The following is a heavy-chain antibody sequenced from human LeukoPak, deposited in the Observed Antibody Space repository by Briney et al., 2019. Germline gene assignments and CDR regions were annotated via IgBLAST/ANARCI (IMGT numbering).Heavy chain of an antibody. J-gene: IGHJ4*02. Sequence: PGGSLRLSCAAAAFTSTSYEMNWVRHAPGKGLEWVSYISSSGGTIYYADSVKGRFTISRDNTKNSLYLQMNSLRAEDTAVYYCAIDNSARLVRGIDYWGQGTLVTVSS. CDR2: ISSSGGTI. CDR3: AIDNSARLVRGIDY. D-gene: IGHD2/OR15-2a*01. CDR1: AFTSTSYE. V-gene: IGHV3-48*03.